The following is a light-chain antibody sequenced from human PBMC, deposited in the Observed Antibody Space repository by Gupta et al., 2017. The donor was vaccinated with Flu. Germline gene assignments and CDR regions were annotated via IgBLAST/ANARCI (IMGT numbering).Light chain of an antibody. J-gene: IGKJ5*01. CDR1: QGIRHD. CDR2: AAS. Sequence: AIQMTQSPSSLSASVGDRVTITCQASQGIRHDLGWFQQKPGKAPKLLIFAASSLQSGVPSRFSGSGSGTDFTLTISSLQPEDFATYYCVQDYNYPITFGQGTRLEIK. CDR3: VQDYNYPIT. V-gene: IGKV1-6*01.